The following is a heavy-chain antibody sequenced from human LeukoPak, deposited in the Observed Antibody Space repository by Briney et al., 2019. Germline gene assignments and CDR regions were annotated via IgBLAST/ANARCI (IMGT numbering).Heavy chain of an antibody. CDR2: IYSGDSDT. CDR3: ARHIAVRGVDY. CDR1: GYTFSTYW. J-gene: IGHJ4*02. D-gene: IGHD6-6*01. Sequence: GESLKISCKVSGYTFSTYWIGWVRQMPGKGLQCVGIIYSGDSDTRYSPSFQGQVTISADKSINTAYLQWSSLKASDTAMYYCARHIAVRGVDYWGQGTLVTVSS. V-gene: IGHV5-51*01.